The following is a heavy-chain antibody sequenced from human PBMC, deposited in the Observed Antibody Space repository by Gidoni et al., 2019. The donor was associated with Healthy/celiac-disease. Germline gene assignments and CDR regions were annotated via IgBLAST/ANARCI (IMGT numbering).Heavy chain of an antibody. Sequence: EVQLVESGGGLVQPGGSLRLSCSASGFTFSSYAMHWVRQAPGKGLEYVSAISSNGGSTYYADSVKGRFTISRDNSKNTLYLQMSSLRAEDTAVYYCVMPNYDILTGYYSFDAFDIWGQGTMVTVSS. D-gene: IGHD3-9*01. CDR1: GFTFSSYA. J-gene: IGHJ3*02. CDR3: VMPNYDILTGYYSFDAFDI. CDR2: ISSNGGST. V-gene: IGHV3-64D*06.